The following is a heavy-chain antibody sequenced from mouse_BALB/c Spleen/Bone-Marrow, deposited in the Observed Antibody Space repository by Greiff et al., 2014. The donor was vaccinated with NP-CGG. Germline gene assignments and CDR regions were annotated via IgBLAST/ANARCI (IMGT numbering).Heavy chain of an antibody. D-gene: IGHD4-1*01. CDR2: IDPASGNT. Sequence: VQLQQSGAELVKPGASVTLSCTASGFTINDTYMHWVKQRPEQGLEWIGRIDPASGNTKYDAKFQGKATITADTSSNTAYLQLSSQTSEDSAVKYCARWEYYAMDYWGQGTSVTVSS. CDR3: ARWEYYAMDY. J-gene: IGHJ4*01. CDR1: GFTINDTY. V-gene: IGHV14-3*02.